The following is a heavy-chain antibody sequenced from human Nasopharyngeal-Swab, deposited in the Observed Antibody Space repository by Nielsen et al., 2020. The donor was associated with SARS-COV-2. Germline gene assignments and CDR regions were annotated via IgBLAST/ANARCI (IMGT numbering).Heavy chain of an antibody. D-gene: IGHD2-2*01. CDR3: ARTPGPAAANWFDP. CDR1: GGSIDTNAYY. J-gene: IGHJ5*02. Sequence: GSLRLSCTVSGGSIDTNAYYWVCMGQPTGKGLEWIGSIYCSGSTHYNPSLKSRVTISVDMSKNQFSLKLRSVTAADTAVYYCARTPGPAAANWFDPWGQGTLVTVSS. V-gene: IGHV4-39*07. CDR2: IYCSGST.